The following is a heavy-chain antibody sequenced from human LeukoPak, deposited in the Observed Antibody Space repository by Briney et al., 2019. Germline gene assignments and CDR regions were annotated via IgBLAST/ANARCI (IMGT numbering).Heavy chain of an antibody. CDR2: LYSGGNT. CDR3: AGVMRGAFDI. V-gene: IGHV3-53*01. Sequence: GGFLRLSCAASGFTVSSNDMTWVRQAPGKGLEWVSVLYSGGNTYSADSVKGRFTISRDNSKNTVYLQLNSLRAEDTAVYYCAGVMRGAFDIWGQGTLVTVSS. J-gene: IGHJ3*02. CDR1: GFTVSSND.